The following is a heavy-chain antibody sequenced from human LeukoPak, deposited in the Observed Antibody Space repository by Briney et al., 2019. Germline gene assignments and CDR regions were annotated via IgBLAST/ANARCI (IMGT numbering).Heavy chain of an antibody. CDR3: ARDVGAKIVFDI. V-gene: IGHV1-2*02. CDR1: GHTFTGYY. CDR2: INPNSGGT. J-gene: IGHJ3*02. Sequence: ASVKVSCKASGHTFTGYYMHWVRQAPGQGLEWMGWINPNSGGTNYAQKFQGRVTITADKSTSTAYMELSSLRSEDTAVYYCARDVGAKIVFDIWGQGTMVTVSS. D-gene: IGHD1-26*01.